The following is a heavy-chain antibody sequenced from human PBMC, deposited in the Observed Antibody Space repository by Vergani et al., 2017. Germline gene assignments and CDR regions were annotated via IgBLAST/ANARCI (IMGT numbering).Heavy chain of an antibody. CDR2: FYTGGGT. V-gene: IGHV4-61*02. D-gene: IGHD6-13*01. CDR3: AREPLYSPTWPFRLLDTDG. CDR1: GGSISSGSYY. Sequence: QVQLQESGPGLVRPSQTLSLTCTVSGGSISSGSYYWSWFRQPAGKGLEWIGRFYTGGGTSYNPSLKSRVTISVDTSKNQFSLQLSSVTAADTAVCYCAREPLYSPTWPFRLLDTDGWGQGTTVTVSS. J-gene: IGHJ6*02.